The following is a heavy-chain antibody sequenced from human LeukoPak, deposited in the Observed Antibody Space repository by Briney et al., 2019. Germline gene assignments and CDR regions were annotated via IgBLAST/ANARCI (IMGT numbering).Heavy chain of an antibody. CDR1: GGSFSGYY. Sequence: PSETLSLTCAVYGGSFSGYYWSWIRQPPGKGLEGIGEINHSGSTNYNPSLKSRVTISVDTSKNQFSLKLSSVTAADTAVYYCARGVRSYYYYYYMDVWGKGTTVTVSS. D-gene: IGHD4-17*01. CDR2: INHSGST. J-gene: IGHJ6*03. V-gene: IGHV4-34*01. CDR3: ARGVRSYYYYYYMDV.